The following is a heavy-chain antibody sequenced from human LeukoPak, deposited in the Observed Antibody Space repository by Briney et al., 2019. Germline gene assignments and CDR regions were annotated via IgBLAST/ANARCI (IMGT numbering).Heavy chain of an antibody. D-gene: IGHD2-21*02. J-gene: IGHJ4*02. CDR2: IKRKSDGGTT. V-gene: IGHV3-15*01. CDR3: ATDQVTD. CDR1: GFSVTDAW. Sequence: GESLRLSCAASGFSVTDAWMHWVRQAPGKGLEWVGRIKRKSDGGTTDYAAPVRDRFTVSRDETKNTVYLQMNSLKIEDTAVYYCATDQVTDWGQGTLVTVSS.